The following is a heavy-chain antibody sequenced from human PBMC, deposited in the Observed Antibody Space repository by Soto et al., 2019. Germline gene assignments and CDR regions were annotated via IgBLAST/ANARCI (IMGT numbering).Heavy chain of an antibody. CDR1: GLNFDDFA. CDR3: AKGRYDFWSPYYFDS. J-gene: IGHJ4*02. CDR2: ITWNSRVL. D-gene: IGHD3-3*01. V-gene: IGHV3-9*01. Sequence: SLRLSCVGTGLNFDDFAMHWVRQAPGKGLGWVSGITWNSRVLAYADSVKGRFTISRDNARNSLYLQMDSLRDEDTALYYCAKGRYDFWSPYYFDSWGQGTLVTVSS.